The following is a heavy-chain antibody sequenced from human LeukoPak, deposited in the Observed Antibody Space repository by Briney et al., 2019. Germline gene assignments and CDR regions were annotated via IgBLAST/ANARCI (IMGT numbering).Heavy chain of an antibody. D-gene: IGHD3-9*01. CDR2: ISSAVSHI. V-gene: IGHV3-21*01. CDR1: GFMFSNYN. CDR3: AKGYYFDILSGYSSLDS. J-gene: IGHJ4*02. Sequence: GGSLRLSCAASGFMFSNYNMNWLRQAPGKGPEWVASISSAVSHIYYAESVKGRFTISRDNAQDSLSLQMNSLRADDTAVYYCAKGYYFDILSGYSSLDSWGQGTLVTVSS.